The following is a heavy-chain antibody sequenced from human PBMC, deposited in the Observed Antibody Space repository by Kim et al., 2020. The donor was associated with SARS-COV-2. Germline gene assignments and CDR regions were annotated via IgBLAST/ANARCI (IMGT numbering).Heavy chain of an antibody. V-gene: IGHV3-13*05. CDR2: IGTAGDP. CDR1: GFTFSSYD. CDR3: ARGYYDILTGYYDWYFDL. Sequence: GGSLRLSCAASGFTFSSYDMHWVRQATGKGLEWVSAIGTAGDPYYPGSVKGRFTISRENAKNSLYLQMNSLRAGDTAVYYCARGYYDILTGYYDWYFDLWGRGTLVTVSS. D-gene: IGHD3-9*01. J-gene: IGHJ2*01.